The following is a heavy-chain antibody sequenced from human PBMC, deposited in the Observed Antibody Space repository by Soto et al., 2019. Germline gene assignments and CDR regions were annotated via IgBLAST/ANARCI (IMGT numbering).Heavy chain of an antibody. D-gene: IGHD4-17*01. V-gene: IGHV3-30*18. CDR2: VSQEGNIN. Sequence: TGGSTRNSSADSGFTFGNIAMHWIRKAPGKGPEWVSVVSQEGNINYNLESVKGHFTVSRVNSMNTLYLQMTRLRPEDTAVYYCAKGKMWDYGSNSKTFFQHWGPGTLVTVSS. CDR3: AKGKMWDYGSNSKTFFQH. J-gene: IGHJ1*01. CDR1: GFTFGNIA.